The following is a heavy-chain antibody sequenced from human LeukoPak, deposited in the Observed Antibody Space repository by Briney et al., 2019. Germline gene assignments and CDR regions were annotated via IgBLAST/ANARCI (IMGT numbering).Heavy chain of an antibody. CDR1: GGSISSYY. Sequence: SETLSLTCTVSGGSISSYYWSWIRQPPGKGLEWIGYIYYSGSTNYIPSLKSRVTISVDTFKNQFSLKLSSVTAADTAVYYCASGGNHDYWGQGTLVTVSS. CDR3: ASGGNHDY. CDR2: IYYSGST. D-gene: IGHD4-23*01. J-gene: IGHJ4*02. V-gene: IGHV4-59*01.